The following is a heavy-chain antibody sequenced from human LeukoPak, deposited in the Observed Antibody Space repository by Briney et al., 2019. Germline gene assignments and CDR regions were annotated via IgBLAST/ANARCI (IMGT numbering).Heavy chain of an antibody. D-gene: IGHD2-15*01. J-gene: IGHJ4*02. Sequence: GGSLRLSCAASGFFFNTNAMSWVRQAPGMGLEGVAAICNSDETYYSDAVRGGWTISRDTSKKKRFLQKNNLRAEDTAVYFCAKDLFRWSFDHWGQGNLVTVSS. CDR3: AKDLFRWSFDH. CDR1: GFFFNTNA. CDR2: ICNSDET. V-gene: IGHV3-23*01.